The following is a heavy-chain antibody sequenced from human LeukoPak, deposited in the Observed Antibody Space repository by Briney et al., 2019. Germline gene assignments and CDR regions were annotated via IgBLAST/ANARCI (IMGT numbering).Heavy chain of an antibody. Sequence: GGSLRLSCAASGFTFSRHWMTWFRQAPGKGLEWVSYISSSSSTIYYADSVKGRFTISRDNAKNSLYLQLNSLRAEDTAVHYCARHQGGSGSPGAFDIWGQGTMVTVSS. CDR1: GFTFSRHW. CDR2: ISSSSSTI. J-gene: IGHJ3*02. CDR3: ARHQGGSGSPGAFDI. V-gene: IGHV3-48*01. D-gene: IGHD3-10*01.